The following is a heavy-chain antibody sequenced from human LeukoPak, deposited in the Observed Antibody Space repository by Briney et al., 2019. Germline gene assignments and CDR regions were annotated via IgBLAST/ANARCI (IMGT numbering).Heavy chain of an antibody. CDR2: IKEDGSEE. CDR3: ARDWLAGNPYHAFDL. CDR1: GFTFSNYW. V-gene: IGHV3-7*01. Sequence: GGSLRLSCAASGFTFSNYWMTWVRQAPGKGLECVANIKEDGSEEYYVDSVKGRFSIYRDNAKNSLHLQMDSLRAEDTAVYFCARDWLAGNPYHAFDLWGKGTMVTVSS. D-gene: IGHD3-22*01. J-gene: IGHJ3*01.